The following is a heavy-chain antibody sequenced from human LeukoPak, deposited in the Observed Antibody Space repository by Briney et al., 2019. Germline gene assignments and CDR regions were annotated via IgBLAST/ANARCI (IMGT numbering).Heavy chain of an antibody. V-gene: IGHV3-74*01. CDR1: GFAFSSYW. Sequence: GGSLRLSCAASGFAFSSYWMHWVRQAPGKGLVWISRINSDGTTTTYADSVKGRFTISRDNAKNTLYLRMNSLRAEDTAVYYCARGSSGYYYHWFDPWGQGTLVTVSS. J-gene: IGHJ5*02. CDR2: INSDGTTT. CDR3: ARGSSGYYYHWFDP. D-gene: IGHD3-22*01.